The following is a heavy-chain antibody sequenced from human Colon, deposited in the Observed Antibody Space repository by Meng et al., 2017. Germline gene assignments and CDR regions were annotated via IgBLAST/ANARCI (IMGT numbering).Heavy chain of an antibody. CDR3: AREGGYDLNWFDP. V-gene: IGHV4-59*12. J-gene: IGHJ5*02. CDR2: IYFSGST. D-gene: IGHD5-12*01. Sequence: QGPLQESGPGLVKPSETLSLTCTVSGGSITSNYWSWIRQPPGKGLEWIGNIYFSGSTNSNPSLKSRVTISVDTSRNQFSLNLRSVTAADTAVYYCAREGGYDLNWFDPWGQGTLVTVSS. CDR1: GGSITSNY.